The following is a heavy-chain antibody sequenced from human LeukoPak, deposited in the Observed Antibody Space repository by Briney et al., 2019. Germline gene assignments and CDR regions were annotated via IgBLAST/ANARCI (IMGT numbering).Heavy chain of an antibody. CDR1: GFTFSSYS. CDR2: ISSSSSYI. V-gene: IGHV3-21*01. Sequence: GGSLRLSCAASGFTFSSYSMNWVRQAPGKGLEWVSSISSSSSYIYYADSVKGRFTISRDNAKNSLYLQMNSLRAEDTAVYYCARGVNYDSSGYAHAFDIWGQGTMVTVSS. J-gene: IGHJ3*02. D-gene: IGHD3-22*01. CDR3: ARGVNYDSSGYAHAFDI.